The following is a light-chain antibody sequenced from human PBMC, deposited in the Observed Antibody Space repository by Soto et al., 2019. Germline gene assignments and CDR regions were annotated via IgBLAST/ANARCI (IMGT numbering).Light chain of an antibody. CDR3: AAWDDTLSGMV. CDR2: NNN. Sequence: QSVLTQPPSASGTPGQRVTISCSGSSSNIGNNPVNWYQQLPGTAPKLLIYNNNQRPSGVPDRFSGSKSGTSASLASSGLQSEDEADYYCAAWDDTLSGMVFGGGTKLTVL. J-gene: IGLJ3*02. V-gene: IGLV1-44*01. CDR1: SSNIGNNP.